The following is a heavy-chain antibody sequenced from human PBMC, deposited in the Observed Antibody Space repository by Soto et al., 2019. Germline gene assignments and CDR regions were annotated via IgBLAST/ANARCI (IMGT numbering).Heavy chain of an antibody. V-gene: IGHV4-31*03. D-gene: IGHD2-21*02. CDR3: ARAPQVLVTASHFDC. Sequence: QVQLQESGPGLVKPSQTLTLTCSVSGGSINGGAYYWTWIRQHPGKGLELIGYISDSGSTYYNPSLRSRLIISIDASENQFSLSLNSVTAADTAVYYCARAPQVLVTASHFDCCGQGTLVAVSS. CDR1: GGSINGGAYY. J-gene: IGHJ4*02. CDR2: ISDSGST.